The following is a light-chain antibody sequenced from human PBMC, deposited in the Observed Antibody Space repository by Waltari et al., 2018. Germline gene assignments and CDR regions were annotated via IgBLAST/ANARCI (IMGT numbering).Light chain of an antibody. CDR3: TSYTTRHSLV. J-gene: IGLJ1*01. V-gene: IGLV2-14*03. CDR1: SRDIGSYDW. Sequence: QSALTQPASVSGSPGQSITISCTGSSRDIGSYDWVSWYQQHPGKAPKVVIFDVSCRPSGVSNRFSGSKSGNTASLTISGLQAEDEADYYCTSYTTRHSLVFGTGTKVTVL. CDR2: DVS.